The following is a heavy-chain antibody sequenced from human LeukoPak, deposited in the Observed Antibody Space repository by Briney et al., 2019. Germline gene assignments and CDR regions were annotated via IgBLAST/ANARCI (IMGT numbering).Heavy chain of an antibody. V-gene: IGHV4-59*08. D-gene: IGHD3-10*01. J-gene: IGHJ4*02. CDR2: IYYSGSS. Sequence: SETLSLTCNVSGGSISGYHWSWIRQPPGKGLEWLGYIYYSGSSNYNPSLKSRVTMSADTSKNQFSLKLSSVTAADTAVYYCARALWFGELSWGQGTLVTVSS. CDR3: ARALWFGELS. CDR1: GGSISGYH.